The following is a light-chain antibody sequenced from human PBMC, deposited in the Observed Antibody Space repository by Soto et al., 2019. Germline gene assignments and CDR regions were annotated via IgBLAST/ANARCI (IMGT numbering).Light chain of an antibody. CDR2: KAS. V-gene: IGKV1-5*03. J-gene: IGKJ1*01. Sequence: DIQMTQSPSTLSASVGDRVTITCRASQSISIWLAWYQQKPGKAPKLLIYKASSLESGVPSRFSGSGSGTEFTLTISSLQPDDFATYYCQQYHSSLWTFGQGTKVEFK. CDR3: QQYHSSLWT. CDR1: QSISIW.